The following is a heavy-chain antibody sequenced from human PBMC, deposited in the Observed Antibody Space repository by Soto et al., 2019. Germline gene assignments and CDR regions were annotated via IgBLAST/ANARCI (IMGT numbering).Heavy chain of an antibody. CDR1: GGSLSGYY. CDR2: ISNTGNT. Sequence: VQLQESGPRLVRPSETLSLSCTVSGGSLSGYYWNWIRQPPGRGLEWIGYISNTGNTNYNPSLKSRVSISVDTSKNQVYLNLRAVTAEDTALYYCARDSAVGSSKRGFEYWGQGTLVTVSS. CDR3: ARDSAVGSSKRGFEY. V-gene: IGHV4-59*01. J-gene: IGHJ4*02. D-gene: IGHD2-2*01.